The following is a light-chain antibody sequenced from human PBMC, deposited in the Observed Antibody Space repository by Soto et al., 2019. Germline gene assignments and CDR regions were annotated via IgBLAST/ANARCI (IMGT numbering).Light chain of an antibody. CDR2: DDS. V-gene: IGLV3-21*02. CDR1: NIGSKS. Sequence: SYVLAQPPSVSVAPGQTAGIICGGNNIGSKSVHWYQQKPGQAPVLVVYDDSDRPSGIPERFSGSSSGDTATLTIRRVEAGDEADYYCQVWDSRSDHVVFGGGTNLTVL. CDR3: QVWDSRSDHVV. J-gene: IGLJ2*01.